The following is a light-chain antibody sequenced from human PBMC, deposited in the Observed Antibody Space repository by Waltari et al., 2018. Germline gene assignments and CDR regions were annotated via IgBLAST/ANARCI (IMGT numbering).Light chain of an antibody. CDR2: DVS. V-gene: IGLV2-14*01. J-gene: IGLJ1*01. CDR3: TSYTGSSTRYV. CDR1: SSDVGLYDY. Sequence: QSALTQPASVSGSPGQSITISCTGTSSDVGLYDYVSWYQHPPGKAPKLVFYDVSYRPSGISTRFSASKSGNAASLTISGLQAEDEADYYCTSYTGSSTRYVFGTGTKVTVL.